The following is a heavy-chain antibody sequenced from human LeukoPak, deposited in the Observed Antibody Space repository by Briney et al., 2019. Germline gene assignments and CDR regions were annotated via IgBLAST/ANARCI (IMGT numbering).Heavy chain of an antibody. D-gene: IGHD4-11*01. V-gene: IGHV5-51*01. J-gene: IGHJ3*02. CDR2: MYPGDSET. Sequence: GESLKISCQGSGYSFTNYWIGWVRQMPGKGLGWMGIMYPGDSETRYSPSSQSQVTISADKSISTAYLQWSSLKASDTAMYYCVTTLYSGIYGDAFDIWGHGTMVTVSS. CDR1: GYSFTNYW. CDR3: VTTLYSGIYGDAFDI.